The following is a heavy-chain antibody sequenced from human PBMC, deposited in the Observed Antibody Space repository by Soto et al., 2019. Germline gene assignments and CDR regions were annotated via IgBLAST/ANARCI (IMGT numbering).Heavy chain of an antibody. D-gene: IGHD3-3*01. Sequence: SETLSLTCTVSGGSISSYYWSWIRQPPGKGLEWIGYIYYSGSTNYNPSLKSRVTISVDTSKNQFSLKLSSVTAADTAVYYCARRNYDFWSGYYGDNWFDPWGQGTLVTVSS. V-gene: IGHV4-59*08. CDR3: ARRNYDFWSGYYGDNWFDP. CDR2: IYYSGST. J-gene: IGHJ5*02. CDR1: GGSISSYY.